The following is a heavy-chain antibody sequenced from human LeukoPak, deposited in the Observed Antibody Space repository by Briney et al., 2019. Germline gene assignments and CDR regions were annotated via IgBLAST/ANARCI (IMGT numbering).Heavy chain of an antibody. J-gene: IGHJ3*02. D-gene: IGHD1-26*01. Sequence: GRSLRLSCAASGFTFSSYAMHWVRQAPGKGLEWVAVISYDGSNKFYAESVKGRFTIARDDSENTLSLEMNSLRLEDTAVYYCAREGAVGTPREDALDIRGQGTMVTVSS. CDR1: GFTFSSYA. V-gene: IGHV3-30-3*01. CDR3: AREGAVGTPREDALDI. CDR2: ISYDGSNK.